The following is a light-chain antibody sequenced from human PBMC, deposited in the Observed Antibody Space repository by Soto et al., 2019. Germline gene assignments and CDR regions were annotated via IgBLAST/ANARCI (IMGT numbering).Light chain of an antibody. CDR1: QPVNSGY. CDR3: QQYGSSIT. CDR2: GAS. Sequence: IVLTQSPGTLSLSPGEGATLSCRASQPVNSGYLAWYQQKPGQAPRLLIYGASTRATGIPDRFSGSGSGTDFTLTINRLEPEDFAVYYCQQYGSSITFGQGTRLEIK. V-gene: IGKV3-20*01. J-gene: IGKJ5*01.